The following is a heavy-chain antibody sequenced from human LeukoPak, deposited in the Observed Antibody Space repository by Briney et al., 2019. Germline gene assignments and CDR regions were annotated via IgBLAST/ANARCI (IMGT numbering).Heavy chain of an antibody. Sequence: ASVKVSCKASGYTFTGYYMHWVRQAPGQGLEWMGWINPNSDGTNYAQKFQGRVTMTRDTSISTAYMELSRLRSDDTAVYYCARDGAPAAGPGYDFWSGYSLDFDYWGQGTLVTVSS. CDR3: ARDGAPAAGPGYDFWSGYSLDFDY. V-gene: IGHV1-2*02. CDR1: GYTFTGYY. D-gene: IGHD3-3*01. CDR2: INPNSDGT. J-gene: IGHJ4*02.